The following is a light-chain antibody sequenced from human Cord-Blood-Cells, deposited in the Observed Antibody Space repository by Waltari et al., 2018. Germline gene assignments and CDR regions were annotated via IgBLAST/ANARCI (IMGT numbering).Light chain of an antibody. V-gene: IGLV2-14*01. Sequence: QSSLTQPASVSGSPGRSMTIPCTGTSSDLGGYNYVSWYQQQPDKAPKLMIYDVSNRPSGVSNRFSGSKAGNTAALTISGLQAEDEADYYCSSYTSSSTPVFGGGTKLTVL. CDR3: SSYTSSSTPV. J-gene: IGLJ3*02. CDR1: SSDLGGYNY. CDR2: DVS.